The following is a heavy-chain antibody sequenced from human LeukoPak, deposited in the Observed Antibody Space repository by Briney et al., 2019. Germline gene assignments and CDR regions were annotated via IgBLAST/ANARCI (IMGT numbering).Heavy chain of an antibody. Sequence: GGSLRLSCAASGFTFSSYAMSWVRQAPGKGLEWVSAISGSGGSTYYADSVKGRFTISRDNSKNTLYLQMNSLRAEDTAVYYCAKDPIVISSHPIDYWGQGTLVTVSS. CDR2: ISGSGGST. CDR3: AKDPIVISSHPIDY. V-gene: IGHV3-23*01. D-gene: IGHD6-13*01. CDR1: GFTFSSYA. J-gene: IGHJ4*02.